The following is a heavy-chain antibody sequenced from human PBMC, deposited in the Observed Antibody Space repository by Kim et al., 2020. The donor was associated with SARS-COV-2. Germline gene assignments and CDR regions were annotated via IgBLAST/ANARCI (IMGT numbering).Heavy chain of an antibody. J-gene: IGHJ4*02. D-gene: IGHD6-19*01. CDR3: ARLIGVESWSIAVAGIGNDY. CDR1: GGSISSSSYY. V-gene: IGHV4-39*01. Sequence: SETLSLTCTVSGGSISSSSYYWGWIRQPPGKGLEWIGSIYYSGSTYYNPSLKSRVTISVDTSKNQFSLKLSSVTAADTAVYYCARLIGVESWSIAVAGIGNDYWGQGTLVTVSS. CDR2: IYYSGST.